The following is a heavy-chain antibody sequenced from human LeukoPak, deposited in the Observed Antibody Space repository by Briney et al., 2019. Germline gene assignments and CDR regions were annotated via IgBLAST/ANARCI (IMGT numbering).Heavy chain of an antibody. CDR3: ARDSSGWPLDY. V-gene: IGHV4-34*01. CDR2: INHSGST. CDR1: GGSFSGYY. J-gene: IGHJ4*02. Sequence: SETLSLTCAVYGGSFSGYYWSWIRQPPGKGLEWIGEINHSGSTNHNPSLKSRVTISVDTSKNQFSPKLSSVTAADTAVYYCARDSSGWPLDYWGQGTLVTVSS. D-gene: IGHD6-19*01.